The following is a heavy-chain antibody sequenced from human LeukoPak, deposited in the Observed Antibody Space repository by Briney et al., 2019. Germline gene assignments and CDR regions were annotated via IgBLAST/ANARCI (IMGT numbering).Heavy chain of an antibody. D-gene: IGHD3-10*01. J-gene: IGHJ3*01. CDR3: ATHRTPDWYGARDAFDF. Sequence: AASVKVSCKASGGTFSNYAISWVRQAAGQGLEWMGRIIPILGIANYAQKFQGRVTITPDKSTSTAYMELSSLRSEDTAVYYCATHRTPDWYGARDAFDFWRQATMATASS. CDR2: IIPILGIA. V-gene: IGHV1-69*04. CDR1: GGTFSNYA.